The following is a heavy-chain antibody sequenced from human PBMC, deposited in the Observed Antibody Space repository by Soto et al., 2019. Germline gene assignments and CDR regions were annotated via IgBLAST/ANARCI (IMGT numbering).Heavy chain of an antibody. D-gene: IGHD4-17*01. CDR3: ARYGSTVTFNWFDP. CDR2: IYYSGST. CDR1: GGSISSGGYY. J-gene: IGHJ5*02. Sequence: PSETLSLTCTVSGGSISSGGYYWSWIRQHPGKGLEWIGYIYYSGSTYYNPSLKSRVTISVDTSKNQFSLKLSSVTAADTAVYYCARYGSTVTFNWFDPWGQGTLVTAPQ. V-gene: IGHV4-31*03.